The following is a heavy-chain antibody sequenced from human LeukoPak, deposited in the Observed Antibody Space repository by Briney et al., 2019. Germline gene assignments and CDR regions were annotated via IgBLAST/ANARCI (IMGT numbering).Heavy chain of an antibody. Sequence: GWSLRLSCVACGFTFRNYAMSGVGQIPGKGLAGVAGISAGGSRTYYSDSVKGRFTISRDNSKNTLYLQMSSLRAEDTAVYYCAKDFSLITMVRGVTYMDVWGKGTTVTVSS. D-gene: IGHD3-10*01. CDR2: ISAGGSRT. CDR1: GFTFRNYA. J-gene: IGHJ6*03. V-gene: IGHV3-23*01. CDR3: AKDFSLITMVRGVTYMDV.